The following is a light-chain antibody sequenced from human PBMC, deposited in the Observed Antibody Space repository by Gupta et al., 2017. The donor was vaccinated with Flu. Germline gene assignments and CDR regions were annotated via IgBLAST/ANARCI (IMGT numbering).Light chain of an antibody. V-gene: IGLV3-25*01. CDR2: KDS. Sequence: SYELIQPPSVSVSPGQTARITCPGDALPKQYAYWYQQKPGQAPVLVIYKDSERPSGIPERFSGSSSGKTVTLTISGVQAEDDADYYCQSADSSGTYRVFGGGTKLTVL. CDR1: ALPKQY. J-gene: IGLJ3*02. CDR3: QSADSSGTYRV.